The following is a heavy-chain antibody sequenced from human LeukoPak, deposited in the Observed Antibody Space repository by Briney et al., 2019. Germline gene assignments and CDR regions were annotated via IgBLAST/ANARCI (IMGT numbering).Heavy chain of an antibody. J-gene: IGHJ3*02. CDR2: ISDSGGRT. CDR3: AKKTIVGATVDAFDI. V-gene: IGHV3-23*01. CDR1: RFTFSSYA. Sequence: GGSLRLSCAASRFTFSSYAMSWVRQAPGKGLEWVSAISDSGGRTYYADSLKGRFTISRDNSKNTLYLQMNSLRAEDTAVYYCAKKTIVGATVDAFDIWGQGTMVIVSS. D-gene: IGHD1-26*01.